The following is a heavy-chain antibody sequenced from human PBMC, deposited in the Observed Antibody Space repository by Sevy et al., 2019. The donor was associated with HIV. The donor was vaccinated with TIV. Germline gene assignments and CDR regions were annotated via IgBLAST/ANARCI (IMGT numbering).Heavy chain of an antibody. Sequence: GGSLRLSCAASGFTFRRYGMHWVRRAPGKGLEWVAGIWFDGTQKYYLESVKGRFSITRDNSKKMVYLQMNSLRAEDTAVYYCAKDFFEGDVISNFDSWGQGTLVTV. J-gene: IGHJ4*02. CDR2: IWFDGTQK. CDR1: GFTFRRYG. V-gene: IGHV3-33*06. D-gene: IGHD3-3*01. CDR3: AKDFFEGDVISNFDS.